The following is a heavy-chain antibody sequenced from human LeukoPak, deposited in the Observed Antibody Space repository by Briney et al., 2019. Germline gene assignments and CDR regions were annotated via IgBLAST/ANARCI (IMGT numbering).Heavy chain of an antibody. CDR2: IYHSGST. CDR3: ARYEWGGSFYDAFDI. CDR1: GGSISSSNW. J-gene: IGHJ3*02. V-gene: IGHV4-4*02. Sequence: SETLSLTCAVSGGSISSSNWWSWVRQPPGKGLEWIGEIYHSGSTNYNPSLKSRVTISVDTSKNQFSLKLSSVTAADTAVYYCARYEWGGSFYDAFDIWGQGTMVTVSS. D-gene: IGHD2-15*01.